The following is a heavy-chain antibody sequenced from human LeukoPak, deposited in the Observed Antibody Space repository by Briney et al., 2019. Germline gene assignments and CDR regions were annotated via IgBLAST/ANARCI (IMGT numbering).Heavy chain of an antibody. Sequence: SETLSLTCTVSGGSISSYYWSWIRQPPGKGLEWIGNIYYSGSTNYNPSLKSRVTTSVDTSKNQFSMKLSSVTAADTAVYYCAGREIVGPPRYYGMDVWGQGTTVTVSS. D-gene: IGHD2-15*01. J-gene: IGHJ6*02. CDR3: AGREIVGPPRYYGMDV. CDR1: GGSISSYY. V-gene: IGHV4-59*01. CDR2: IYYSGST.